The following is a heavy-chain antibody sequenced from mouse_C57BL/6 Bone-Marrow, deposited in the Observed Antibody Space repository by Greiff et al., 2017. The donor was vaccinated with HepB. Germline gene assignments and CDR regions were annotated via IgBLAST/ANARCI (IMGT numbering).Heavy chain of an antibody. V-gene: IGHV1-81*01. CDR1: GYTFTSYG. Sequence: VQLQQSGAELARPGASVKLSCKASGYTFTSYGISWVKQRTGQGLEWIGEIYPRSGNTYYNEKFKGKATLTADKSSSTAYMELRSLTSEDSAVYFCARGFYCGSSYGYFDVWGTGTTVTVSS. J-gene: IGHJ1*03. CDR3: ARGFYCGSSYGYFDV. CDR2: IYPRSGNT. D-gene: IGHD1-1*01.